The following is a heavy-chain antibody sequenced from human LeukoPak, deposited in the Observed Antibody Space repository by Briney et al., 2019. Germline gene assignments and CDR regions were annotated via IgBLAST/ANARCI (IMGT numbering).Heavy chain of an antibody. Sequence: PGGSLRLSCAASGFTYSRCAMSWVRQAPGKGLQWVSSITSSSNLYYSDSVRGRCSISRDNSKNTLYLQMNNLRAEDTAVYYCAKRDVLGGWYHDYWGQGTLVTVSS. J-gene: IGHJ4*02. V-gene: IGHV3-23*01. CDR3: AKRDVLGGWYHDY. CDR1: GFTYSRCA. D-gene: IGHD6-19*01. CDR2: ITSSSNL.